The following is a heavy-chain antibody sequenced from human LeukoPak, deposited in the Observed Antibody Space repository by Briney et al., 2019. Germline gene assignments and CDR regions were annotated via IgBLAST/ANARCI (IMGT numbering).Heavy chain of an antibody. V-gene: IGHV5-51*01. CDR1: GYSLTSYR. D-gene: IGHD3-3*01. CDR2: IYPGDSDT. CDR3: ARPGSYDFWNGWFDP. Sequence: GESLKISCKGSGYSLTSYRIGWVRQMPGKGLEWMGIIYPGDSDTRYSPSFQGQVTISADKSISTAYLQWSSLKASDTAMYYCARPGSYDFWNGWFDPWGQGTLVTVSS. J-gene: IGHJ5*02.